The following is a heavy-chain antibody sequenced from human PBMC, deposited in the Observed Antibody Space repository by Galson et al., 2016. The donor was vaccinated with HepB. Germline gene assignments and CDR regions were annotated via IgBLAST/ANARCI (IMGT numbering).Heavy chain of an antibody. V-gene: IGHV1-69*06. J-gene: IGHJ4*02. CDR3: ARQYHLLYYFFDN. D-gene: IGHD2-2*02. CDR2: IIPIFATA. Sequence: SVKVSCKASGGTFSSYALHWVRQAPRQGLEWMGGIIPIFATANYAQKFQGRVTMTADISTSTAYMELSSLRSEDTAVYYCARQYHLLYYFFDNWGQGTLVTVSS. CDR1: GGTFSSYA.